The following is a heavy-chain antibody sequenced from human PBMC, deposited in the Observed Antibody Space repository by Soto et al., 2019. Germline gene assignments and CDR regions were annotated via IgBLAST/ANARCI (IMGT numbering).Heavy chain of an antibody. D-gene: IGHD6-13*01. CDR3: ARGSSAAD. CDR1: GFTFSSDR. J-gene: IGHJ4*02. Sequence: EVQLVESGGGLVQPGGSLRLSCAASGFTFSSDRMSWVRQAPGKGLEWVANIKQDGSEKYYVDSVKGRFTISRDNAKNSLYLQMYSLRAEDTAVCFCARGSSAADWGQGTLVTVSS. V-gene: IGHV3-7*04. CDR2: IKQDGSEK.